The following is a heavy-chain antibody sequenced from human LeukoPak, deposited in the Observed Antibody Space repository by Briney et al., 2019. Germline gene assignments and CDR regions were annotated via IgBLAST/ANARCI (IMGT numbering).Heavy chain of an antibody. CDR2: IKQDGSEK. Sequence: PGGSLRLSCAASGFTFSSYWMSWVRQAPGKGLEWVANIKQDGSEKYYVDSVKGRFTTSRDNAKNSLYLQMNSLRAEDTAVYYCARGGSPVQYYYYYGMDVWGQGTTVTVSS. V-gene: IGHV3-7*01. CDR1: GFTFSSYW. J-gene: IGHJ6*02. CDR3: ARGGSPVQYYYYYGMDV. D-gene: IGHD1-26*01.